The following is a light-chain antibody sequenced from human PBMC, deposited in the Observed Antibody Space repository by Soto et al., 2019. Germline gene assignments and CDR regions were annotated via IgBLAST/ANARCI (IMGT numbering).Light chain of an antibody. CDR2: GAS. J-gene: IGKJ3*01. V-gene: IGKV3-20*01. CDR3: QQYGSS. CDR1: QSVSSSY. Sequence: EIVLTQSPGTLSLSRGERATLSCRASQSVSSSYLAWYQQKPGQAPRLLIYGASSRATGIPDRFSGSGSGTDFTLTISRLEPEDFAVYYCQQYGSSFGPGTKVDIK.